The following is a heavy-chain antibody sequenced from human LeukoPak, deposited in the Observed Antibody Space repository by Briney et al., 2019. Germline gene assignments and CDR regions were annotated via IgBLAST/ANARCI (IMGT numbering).Heavy chain of an antibody. CDR1: GGSLISYY. V-gene: IGHV4-4*09. Sequence: PSETLSLTCTVSGGSLISYYWSWIRQPPGQGLEWIAYIHSSGCINYNPSLRSRVTISVDTSKNHFSLTVTSVTAADTAVYYCAQRQGPNSGSYDYFDPWGQGTLVSVSS. D-gene: IGHD1-26*01. J-gene: IGHJ5*02. CDR2: IHSSGCI. CDR3: AQRQGPNSGSYDYFDP.